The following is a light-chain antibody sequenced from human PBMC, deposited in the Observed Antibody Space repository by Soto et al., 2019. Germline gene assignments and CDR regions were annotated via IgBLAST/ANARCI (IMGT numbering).Light chain of an antibody. CDR1: QTIDSHN. Sequence: EIVLTQSPGTLSVSPGERATLSCRASQTIDSHNLAWYQQKPGQAPSLLIYGTSSRATGIPDRFSGSGSGTDFTLTISRLEPEDSAIYYCQQYGSWTFGQGTKVEIK. V-gene: IGKV3-20*01. J-gene: IGKJ1*01. CDR2: GTS. CDR3: QQYGSWT.